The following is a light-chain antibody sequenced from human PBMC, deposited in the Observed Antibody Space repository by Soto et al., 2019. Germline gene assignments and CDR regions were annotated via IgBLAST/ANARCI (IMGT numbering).Light chain of an antibody. V-gene: IGKV2-28*01. J-gene: IGKJ5*01. CDR2: FGS. CDR3: LQDFNYPWT. Sequence: EIVMTQSPLTLPVTAGGAASISLRSSQSLLYNNTYNYLDWYVQKPGQSPQLLIYFGSNRAPGVPDRFSGSGSGTDFTLTISGLQPEDFATYFCLQDFNYPWTFGQGTRLEIK. CDR1: QSLLYNNTYNY.